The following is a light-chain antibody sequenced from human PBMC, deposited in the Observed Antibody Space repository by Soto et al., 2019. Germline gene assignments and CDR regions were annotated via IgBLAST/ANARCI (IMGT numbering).Light chain of an antibody. Sequence: IEMTQSPSSLPASVGDRVTITCRASQGIENDLTWYQQKPGKAPKLLIYAASGLQSGVPSRFSGSGAGTDFTLPISSLKPEDFATYYCLQSYNNPLTFGRGTQVDI. V-gene: IGKV1-6*01. CDR1: QGIEND. J-gene: IGKJ4*01. CDR2: AAS. CDR3: LQSYNNPLT.